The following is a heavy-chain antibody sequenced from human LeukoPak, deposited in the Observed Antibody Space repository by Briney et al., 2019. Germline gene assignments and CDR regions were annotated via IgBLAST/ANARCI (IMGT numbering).Heavy chain of an antibody. CDR3: ARAPSIRVITNFDY. Sequence: ASVKVSCKTSGYTFTGYYIHWVRQAPGQGLEWMGIINPSGGSTSYAQKFQGRVTMTRDMSTSTVYMELSSLRSEDTAVYYCARAPSIRVITNFDYWGQGTLVTVSS. CDR1: GYTFTGYY. J-gene: IGHJ4*02. D-gene: IGHD3-16*02. V-gene: IGHV1-46*01. CDR2: INPSGGST.